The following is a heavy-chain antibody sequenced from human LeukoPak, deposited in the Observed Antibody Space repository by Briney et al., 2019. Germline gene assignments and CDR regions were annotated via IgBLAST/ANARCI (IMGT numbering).Heavy chain of an antibody. Sequence: SETLSLTCTVSGGSINTYYWSWIRQPPEKGLGWIGFIYYSGSTNYNPSLKSRVTISVDTSKNQFSLKLSSVTAAHTAVYYCARDARSSSHFDYWGQGTLVTVSS. CDR3: ARDARSSSHFDY. J-gene: IGHJ4*02. V-gene: IGHV4-59*13. CDR2: IYYSGST. D-gene: IGHD6-6*01. CDR1: GGSINTYY.